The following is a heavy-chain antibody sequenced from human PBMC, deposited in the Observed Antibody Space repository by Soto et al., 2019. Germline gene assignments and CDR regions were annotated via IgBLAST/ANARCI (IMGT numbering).Heavy chain of an antibody. D-gene: IGHD6-6*01. CDR3: ARSSIERRLFMYPFDY. CDR1: GGSITSSSYY. CDR2: IYYDGNT. Sequence: SETLSLTCSVSGGSITSSSYYWGWIRQPPGKGLECIGNIYYDGNTYYNPSLKSRVTISLDTSKNQFSLRLNSVTAADTAMYYCARSSIERRLFMYPFDYWGQGTLVTVSS. V-gene: IGHV4-39*01. J-gene: IGHJ4*02.